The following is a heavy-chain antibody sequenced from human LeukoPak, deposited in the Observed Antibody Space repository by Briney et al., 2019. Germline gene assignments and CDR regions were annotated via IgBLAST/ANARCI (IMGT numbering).Heavy chain of an antibody. CDR2: IRDNGATT. D-gene: IGHD1-26*01. J-gene: IGHJ4*02. V-gene: IGHV3-23*01. CDR1: GFTFENFA. Sequence: GGSLRLSCSVSGFTFENFAMNWVRQAPGKGLEWVSVIRDNGATTFYADSVKGRFTISRDNAKIILYLQMNNLGVEDTAVYFCAKGEWELPTFFDHWGQGTLVTVSS. CDR3: AKGEWELPTFFDH.